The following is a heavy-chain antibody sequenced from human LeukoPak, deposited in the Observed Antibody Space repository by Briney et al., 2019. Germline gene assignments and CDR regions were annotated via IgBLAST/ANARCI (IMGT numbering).Heavy chain of an antibody. D-gene: IGHD6-13*01. CDR3: ARDLSSSWYSLGY. V-gene: IGHV3-20*04. J-gene: IGHJ4*02. Sequence: PGGSLRLSCAASGLTVGDYGMSWVRQAPGKGLEWVSGINWSGESTGYADSVKGRFTISRDNAENALYLQMNSLRAEDTDLYYCARDLSSSWYSLGYWGRGTLVTVSS. CDR2: INWSGEST. CDR1: GLTVGDYG.